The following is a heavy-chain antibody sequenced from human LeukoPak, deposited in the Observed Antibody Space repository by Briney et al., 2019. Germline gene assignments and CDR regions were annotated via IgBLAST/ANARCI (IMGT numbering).Heavy chain of an antibody. CDR3: ARPNSGSWGDYFDY. CDR1: GYTFTSYG. Sequence: ASVKVSCKASGYTFTSYGISWVRQAPGQGLEWMGWISACNGNTNYAQKLQGRVTMTTDTSTSTAYMELRSLRSDDTAVYYCARPNSGSWGDYFDYWGQGTLITVSS. V-gene: IGHV1-18*01. J-gene: IGHJ4*02. CDR2: ISACNGNT. D-gene: IGHD1-26*01.